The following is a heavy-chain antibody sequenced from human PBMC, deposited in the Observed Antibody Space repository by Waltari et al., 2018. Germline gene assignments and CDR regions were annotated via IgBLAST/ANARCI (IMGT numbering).Heavy chain of an antibody. CDR1: GFTFRSYG. J-gene: IGHJ4*02. CDR2: ISFDGSDK. D-gene: IGHD1-26*01. Sequence: QVQLVESGGGVVRPGRSLRLSCGASGFTFRSYGMDWVRQIPGKGLEWLTFISFDGSDKYYADSVKGRFTIYKDNSRNTLYLQMNSLRPEDTAVYFCAKDHQWEVLLPIYQIDYWGRGTLVTVSS. V-gene: IGHV3-30*18. CDR3: AKDHQWEVLLPIYQIDY.